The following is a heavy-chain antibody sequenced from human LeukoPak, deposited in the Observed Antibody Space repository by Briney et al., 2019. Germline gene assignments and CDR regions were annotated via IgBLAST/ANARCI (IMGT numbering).Heavy chain of an antibody. D-gene: IGHD1-26*01. Sequence: PGGSLRLSCAASGFTFSSYSMNWVRQAPGKGLEWVSSISGRSSYIYYADSVKVRFTISRDNAKNSLYLQMNSLRAEDTAVYYCASESGSYLWGQGTLVTVSS. CDR2: ISGRSSYI. J-gene: IGHJ5*02. CDR3: ASESGSYL. V-gene: IGHV3-21*01. CDR1: GFTFSSYS.